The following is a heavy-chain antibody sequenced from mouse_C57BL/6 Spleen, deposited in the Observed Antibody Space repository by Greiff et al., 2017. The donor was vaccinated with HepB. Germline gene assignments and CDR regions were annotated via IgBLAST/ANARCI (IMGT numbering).Heavy chain of an antibody. CDR2: IYPGSGST. Sequence: QVQLQQPGAELVKPGASVKMSCKASGYTFTSYWITWVKQRPGQGLEWIGDIYPGSGSTNYNEKFKSKATLTVDTSSSTAYMQLSSLTSEESAVYYCARDYGSEGNYFDYWGQGTTLTVSS. D-gene: IGHD1-1*01. V-gene: IGHV1-55*01. CDR3: ARDYGSEGNYFDY. CDR1: GYTFTSYW. J-gene: IGHJ2*01.